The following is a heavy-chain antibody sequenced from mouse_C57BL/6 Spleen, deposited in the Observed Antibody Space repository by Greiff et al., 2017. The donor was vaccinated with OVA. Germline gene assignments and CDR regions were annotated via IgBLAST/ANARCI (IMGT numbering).Heavy chain of an antibody. CDR1: GYAFSSSW. CDR3: ARAYGSIDRFDY. Sequence: VQLLQSGPELVKPGASVKISCKASGYAFSSSWMNWVKQRPGQGLEWIGRIYPGDGDTNYNGKFKGKATLTADKSSSTAYMLLSSLTSEDSAVYFCARAYGSIDRFDYWGQGTTLTVSS. D-gene: IGHD1-1*01. V-gene: IGHV1-82*01. J-gene: IGHJ2*01. CDR2: IYPGDGDT.